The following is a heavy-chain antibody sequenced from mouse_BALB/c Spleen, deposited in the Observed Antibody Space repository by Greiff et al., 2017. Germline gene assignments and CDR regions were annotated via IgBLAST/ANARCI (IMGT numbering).Heavy chain of an antibody. CDR2: IYPGDGDT. D-gene: IGHD2-3*01. CDR1: GYTFTSYW. V-gene: IGHV1-87*01. CDR3: ARWGNYAMDY. Sequence: SGAELARPGASVKLSCKASGYTFTSYWMQWVKQRPGQGLEWIGAIYPGDGDTRYTQKFKGKATLTADKSSSTAYMQLSSLASEDSAVYYCARWGNYAMDYWGQGTSVTVSS. J-gene: IGHJ4*01.